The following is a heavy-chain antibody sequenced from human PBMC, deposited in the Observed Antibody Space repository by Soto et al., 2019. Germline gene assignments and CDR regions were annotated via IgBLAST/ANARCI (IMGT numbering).Heavy chain of an antibody. CDR3: ARHEGAITIFGVAIYGYGMDV. Sequence: QLQVQESGPGLVKPSETLSLTCTVSADSISSSIYYWAWIRQPPGKGLEWIGSIDSSGSAYHNPSLKSRVTISVDTSKNQFSLKLSSVTAADTAVYYCARHEGAITIFGVAIYGYGMDVWGQGTTVTVSS. CDR1: ADSISSSIYY. V-gene: IGHV4-39*01. J-gene: IGHJ6*02. D-gene: IGHD3-3*01. CDR2: IDSSGSA.